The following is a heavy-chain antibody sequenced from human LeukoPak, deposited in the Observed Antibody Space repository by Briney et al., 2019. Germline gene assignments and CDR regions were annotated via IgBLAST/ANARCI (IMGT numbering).Heavy chain of an antibody. CDR2: ISSSSGYI. J-gene: IGHJ4*02. V-gene: IGHV3-21*01. CDR1: GFTFSSYS. D-gene: IGHD1-1*01. CDR3: ARDRENWNDVAFFDY. Sequence: GGSLRLPCAASGFTFSSYSMNWVRQAPGKGLEWVSSISSSSGYIYYADSVKGRFTISRDNAKNSLYLQMNSLRAEDTAVYYCARDRENWNDVAFFDYWGQGTLVTVSS.